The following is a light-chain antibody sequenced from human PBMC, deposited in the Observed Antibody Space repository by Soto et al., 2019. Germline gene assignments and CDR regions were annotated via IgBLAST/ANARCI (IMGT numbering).Light chain of an antibody. CDR2: EVS. CDR3: RSYTSSDTYV. Sequence: QPALTQPASVCGSPGQSITISCTGTISDVFGYNYVSWYQQHPGEAPKLMIYEVSNQPSGVSNRFSGSKFGNTASLTISGLQAEDEADYYCRSYTSSDTYVFGTGTTVTV. CDR1: ISDVFGYNY. J-gene: IGLJ1*01. V-gene: IGLV2-14*01.